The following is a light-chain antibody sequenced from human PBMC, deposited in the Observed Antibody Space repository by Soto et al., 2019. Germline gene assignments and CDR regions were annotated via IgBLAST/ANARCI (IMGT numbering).Light chain of an antibody. J-gene: IGLJ3*02. Sequence: QLVLTQPPSASGTPGQWVTISCSGSGSNIGTNTVTWYQQLPGAAPRLLIYSDNQRPSGVPARFSGYKSGTSASLAISGLQCEDEADYYCAAWDVSFVVFGGGTKLTVL. CDR2: SDN. V-gene: IGLV1-44*01. CDR1: GSNIGTNT. CDR3: AAWDVSFVV.